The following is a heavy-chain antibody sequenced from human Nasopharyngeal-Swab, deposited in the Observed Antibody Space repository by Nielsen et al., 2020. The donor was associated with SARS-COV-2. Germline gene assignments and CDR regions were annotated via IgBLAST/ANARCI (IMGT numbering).Heavy chain of an antibody. CDR3: ARVGWFGEFHFDY. V-gene: IGHV4-34*01. CDR1: GGSFSGYY. Sequence: GSLRLSCAVYGGSFSGYYWSWIRQPPGKGLEWIGEINHSGSTNYNPSPKSRVTISVDTSKNQFSLKLSSVTAADTAVYYCARVGWFGEFHFDYWGQGTLVTVSS. J-gene: IGHJ4*02. CDR2: INHSGST. D-gene: IGHD3-10*01.